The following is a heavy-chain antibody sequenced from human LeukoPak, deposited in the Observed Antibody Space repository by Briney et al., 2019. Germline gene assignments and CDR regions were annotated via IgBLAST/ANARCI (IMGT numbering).Heavy chain of an antibody. D-gene: IGHD3-10*01. CDR1: GSSFTSYW. V-gene: IGHV5-51*01. J-gene: IGHJ4*02. CDR3: ARLRYGSGSSYFDF. CDR2: FYPGDSDT. Sequence: HGASLQISCKGSGSSFTSYWIGWVRQLPGKGLEWMGIFYPGDSDTRYSPSFQGQVTISADKSITTAYLQWSSLKASDTAMYYCARLRYGSGSSYFDFWGQGTLVTVSS.